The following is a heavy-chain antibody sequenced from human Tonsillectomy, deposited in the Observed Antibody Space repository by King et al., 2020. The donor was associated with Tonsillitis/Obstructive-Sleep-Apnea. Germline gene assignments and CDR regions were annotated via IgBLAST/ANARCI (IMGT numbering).Heavy chain of an antibody. CDR1: GFTFSSYG. Sequence: VQLVESGGGVVQPGRSLRLSCAASGFTFSSYGMHWVRQAPGKGLEWVAVIWYDGSNKYYADSVKCRFTISRDNSKNTLYLQMNSLRAEDTAVYYCARDQVDIVATNLDYWGQGTLVTVSS. D-gene: IGHD5-12*01. CDR2: IWYDGSNK. CDR3: ARDQVDIVATNLDY. V-gene: IGHV3-33*01. J-gene: IGHJ4*02.